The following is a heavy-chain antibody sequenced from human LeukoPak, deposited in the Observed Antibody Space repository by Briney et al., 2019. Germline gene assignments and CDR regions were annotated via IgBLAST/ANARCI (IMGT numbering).Heavy chain of an antibody. CDR1: GGSISSSSYY. D-gene: IGHD3-10*01. CDR3: ARGTRLWFGELIRRVNAFDI. J-gene: IGHJ3*02. CDR2: IYYSGST. Sequence: SETLSLACTVSGGSISSSSYYWGWIRQPPGKGLEWIGSIYYSGSTYYNPSLKSRVTISVDTSKNQFSLKLSSVTAADTAVYYCARGTRLWFGELIRRVNAFDIWGQGTMVTVSS. V-gene: IGHV4-39*07.